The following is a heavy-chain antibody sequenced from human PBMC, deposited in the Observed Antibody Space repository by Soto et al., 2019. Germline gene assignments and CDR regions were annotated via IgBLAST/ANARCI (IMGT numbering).Heavy chain of an antibody. V-gene: IGHV1-24*01. CDR1: GYNLTELS. CDR3: ATSYYDSSGYQGYYFDY. J-gene: IGHJ4*02. CDR2: FDPEDGET. Sequence: GESLKISCKVSGYNLTELSMHWVRQAPGKGLEWMGGFDPEDGETIYAQKFQGRVTMTEDTSTDTAYMELSSLRSEDTAVYYCATSYYDSSGYQGYYFDYWGQGTLVTVSS. D-gene: IGHD3-22*01.